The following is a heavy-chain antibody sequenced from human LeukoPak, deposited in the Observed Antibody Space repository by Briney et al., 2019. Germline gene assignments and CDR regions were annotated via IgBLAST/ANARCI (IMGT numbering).Heavy chain of an antibody. D-gene: IGHD5-18*01. Sequence: GGSLRLSCAGSGFTFSSYSMTWVRQAPGKRLEWVSYSCGSGTTIYYADSVKGRFTISRDNAKNSLYLQMNSLRDEDTALYYCARGEGGSSYTYRAFDIWGQGTMVAVSS. CDR2: SCGSGTTI. CDR1: GFTFSSYS. V-gene: IGHV3-48*02. CDR3: ARGEGGSSYTYRAFDI. J-gene: IGHJ3*02.